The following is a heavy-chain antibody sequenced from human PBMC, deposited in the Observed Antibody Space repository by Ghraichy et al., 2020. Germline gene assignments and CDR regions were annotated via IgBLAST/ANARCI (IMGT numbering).Heavy chain of an antibody. D-gene: IGHD1-26*01. CDR1: GFTFSSYS. CDR3: ARERYSGSYDY. Sequence: GESLNISCAASGFTFSSYSMNWVRQAPGKGLEWVSSISSSSSYIYYADSVKGRFTISRDNAKNSLYLQMNSLRAEDTAVYYCARERYSGSYDYWGQGTLVTVSS. CDR2: ISSSSSYI. J-gene: IGHJ4*02. V-gene: IGHV3-21*01.